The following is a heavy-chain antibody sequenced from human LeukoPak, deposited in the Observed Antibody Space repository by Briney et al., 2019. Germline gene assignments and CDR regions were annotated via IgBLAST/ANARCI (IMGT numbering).Heavy chain of an antibody. Sequence: ASVKVSCKVSGYTLTELSMHWVRQAPGTGLEWMGGFDPEDGETIYAQKFQGRVTMTKDTSTDTAYMELSSLRSEDTAVYYCATRGGSGRFSENWFDPWGQGTLVTVSS. CDR2: FDPEDGET. CDR3: ATRGGSGRFSENWFDP. D-gene: IGHD3-10*01. CDR1: GYTLTELS. J-gene: IGHJ5*02. V-gene: IGHV1-24*01.